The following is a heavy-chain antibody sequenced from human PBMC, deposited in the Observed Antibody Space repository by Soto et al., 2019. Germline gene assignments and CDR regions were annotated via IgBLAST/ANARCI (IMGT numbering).Heavy chain of an antibody. V-gene: IGHV1-46*01. CDR2: INPSGGST. CDR1: GYTFTSYY. Sequence: ASVKVSCKASGYTFTSYYMHWVRQAPGQGLEWMGIINPSGGSTSYAQKFQGRVTMTRDTSTSTVYMELSSLRSEDTAVYYCARRGGYCISTSCYAGEWFDPWGQGTLVTVSS. D-gene: IGHD2-2*01. J-gene: IGHJ5*02. CDR3: ARRGGYCISTSCYAGEWFDP.